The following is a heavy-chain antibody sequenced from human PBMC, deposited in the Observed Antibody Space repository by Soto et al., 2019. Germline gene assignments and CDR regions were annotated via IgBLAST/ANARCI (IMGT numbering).Heavy chain of an antibody. CDR1: GFTFSSYG. V-gene: IGHV3-30*18. CDR3: AKDRPSEGRPYYYGMDV. J-gene: IGHJ6*02. Sequence: QVQLVESGGGVVQPGRSLRLSCAASGFTFSSYGMHWVLQAPCKGLEWVAVISYDGSNKYYADSVKGRFTISRDNSKNTPYLQMNSLRAEDTAVYYCAKDRPSEGRPYYYGMDVWGQGTTVTVSS. CDR2: ISYDGSNK. D-gene: IGHD1-26*01.